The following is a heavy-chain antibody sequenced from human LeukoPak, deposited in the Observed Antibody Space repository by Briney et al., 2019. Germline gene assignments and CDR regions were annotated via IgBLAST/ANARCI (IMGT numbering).Heavy chain of an antibody. D-gene: IGHD5-12*01. J-gene: IGHJ3*02. CDR2: IYDSGTT. CDR1: GDSTSSSTYY. CDR3: ATHRRSGSGGSENAFEI. Sequence: PSETLSLTCTVSGDSTSSSTYYWDWIRQAPGKGLEWIGNIYDSGTTHYNPSLKSRVTISGDTSKNQFPLKLNSLTAADTAIYYCATHRRSGSGGSENAFEIWGQGTMVTVSS. V-gene: IGHV4-39*01.